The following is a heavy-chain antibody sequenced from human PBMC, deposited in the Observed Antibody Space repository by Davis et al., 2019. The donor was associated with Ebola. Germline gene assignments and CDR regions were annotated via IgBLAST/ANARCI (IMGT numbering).Heavy chain of an antibody. CDR1: GYTFTGYY. CDR3: ARPYSGSYYELDY. V-gene: IGHV1-2*06. D-gene: IGHD1-26*01. Sequence: ASVKVSCKASGYTFTGYYMHWVRQAPGQGLEWMGRINPNSGGTNYAQKFQGRVTMTRDTSISTAYMELSRLRSDDTAVYYCARPYSGSYYELDYWGQGTLVTVSS. CDR2: INPNSGGT. J-gene: IGHJ4*02.